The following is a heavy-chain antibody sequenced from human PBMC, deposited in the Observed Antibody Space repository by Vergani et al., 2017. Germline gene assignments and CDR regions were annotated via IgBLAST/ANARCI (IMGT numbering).Heavy chain of an antibody. J-gene: IGHJ3*02. Sequence: EVQLVQSGAEVKKPGESLKISCKGSGYSFTSYWIGWVRQMPGKGLEWMGIIYPGDSDTSYSPSFQGQVTISADKSISTAYLQWSSLKASDTAMYYCARAHMVRGVIGAFDIWGQGTMVTVSS. CDR3: ARAHMVRGVIGAFDI. CDR2: IYPGDSDT. CDR1: GYSFTSYW. V-gene: IGHV5-51*01. D-gene: IGHD3-10*01.